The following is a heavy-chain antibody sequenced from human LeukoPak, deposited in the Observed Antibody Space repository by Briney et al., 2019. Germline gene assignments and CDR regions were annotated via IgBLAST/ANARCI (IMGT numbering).Heavy chain of an antibody. J-gene: IGHJ4*02. CDR3: ARAPGVVTSFDS. V-gene: IGHV4-34*01. Sequence: SETLSLTCAVYGGSFSGYYWSWIRQPPGKGLEWIGEINHSGSTNYNPSLKSRVTISVDTSKNQFSLKLSSVTAADTAVYYCARAPGVVTSFDSWGQGTLVTVSS. CDR1: GGSFSGYY. D-gene: IGHD4-23*01. CDR2: INHSGST.